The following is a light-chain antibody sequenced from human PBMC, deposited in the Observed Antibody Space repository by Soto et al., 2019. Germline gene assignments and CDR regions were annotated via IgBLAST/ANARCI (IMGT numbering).Light chain of an antibody. Sequence: DIHMTQSPSTLSASVGDRVTITCRASQSVSYWLAWYQQKPGKAPKLLIHDASSLDSGVPSRFRGGGSGQEFTLTISGLQPDDFATYYCQQYGFSFGPGTKVEMK. CDR1: QSVSYW. J-gene: IGKJ3*01. CDR2: DAS. CDR3: QQYGFS. V-gene: IGKV1-5*01.